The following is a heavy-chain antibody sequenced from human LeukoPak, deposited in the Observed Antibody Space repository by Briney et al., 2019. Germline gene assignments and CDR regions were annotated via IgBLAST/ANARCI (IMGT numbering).Heavy chain of an antibody. D-gene: IGHD2/OR15-2a*01. CDR3: ARDILSQGPDAFDI. Sequence: GGSLRLSCAASGFTFSSYAMSWVRQAPGKGLEWVSVIYSGGSTYYADSVKGRFTISRDNSKNTLYLQMNSLRAEDMAVYYCARDILSQGPDAFDIWGQGTMVTVSS. CDR2: IYSGGST. CDR1: GFTFSSYA. V-gene: IGHV3-53*01. J-gene: IGHJ3*02.